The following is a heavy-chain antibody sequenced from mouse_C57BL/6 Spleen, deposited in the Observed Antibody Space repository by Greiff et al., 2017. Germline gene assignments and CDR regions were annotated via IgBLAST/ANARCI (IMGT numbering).Heavy chain of an antibody. Sequence: EVKLQESGEGLVKPGGSLKLSCAASGFTFSSYAMSWVRQTPEKRLEWVAYISSGGDYIYYADTVKGRFTISRDNARNTLYLQMSSLKSEDTAMYYCTRVPYYYGRAMDYWGQGTSVTVSS. CDR1: GFTFSSYA. CDR3: TRVPYYYGRAMDY. V-gene: IGHV5-9-1*02. D-gene: IGHD1-1*01. CDR2: ISSGGDYI. J-gene: IGHJ4*01.